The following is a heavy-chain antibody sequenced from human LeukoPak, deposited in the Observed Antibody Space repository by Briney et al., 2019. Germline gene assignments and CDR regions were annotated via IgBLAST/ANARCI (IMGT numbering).Heavy chain of an antibody. CDR1: GGSFSGYY. Sequence: SETLSLTCAVYGGSFSGYYWSWIRQPPGKGLEWIGEINHSGSTNSNPSLKSRVTISVDTSKNQFSLKLSSVTDAATAVYYCARVQGNDILTGYYYDYWGQGTLVTVSS. V-gene: IGHV4-34*01. CDR2: INHSGST. J-gene: IGHJ4*02. D-gene: IGHD3-9*01. CDR3: ARVQGNDILTGYYYDY.